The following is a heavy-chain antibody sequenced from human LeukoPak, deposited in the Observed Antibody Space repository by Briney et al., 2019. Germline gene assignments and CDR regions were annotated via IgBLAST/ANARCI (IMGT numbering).Heavy chain of an antibody. D-gene: IGHD2-2*01. CDR2: ISTNEITT. Sequence: GGSLRLSCAASGFTFSSSAMHWVRQAPGKGLEYVSTISTNEITTYYANSVKGRFTISRDNSKNTLYLQMGSLRAEDMAVYYCARGAPHCSKTSCYSYYYGMDVWGQGTTVTVS. CDR3: ARGAPHCSKTSCYSYYYGMDV. CDR1: GFTFSSSA. V-gene: IGHV3-64*01. J-gene: IGHJ6*02.